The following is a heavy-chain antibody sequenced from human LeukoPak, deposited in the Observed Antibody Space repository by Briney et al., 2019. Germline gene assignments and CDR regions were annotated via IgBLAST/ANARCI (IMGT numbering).Heavy chain of an antibody. CDR2: INHSGST. CDR3: ARRRTNVDTAMVKNFDY. V-gene: IGHV4-34*01. D-gene: IGHD5-18*01. J-gene: IGHJ4*02. Sequence: PSETLSVTCAVYGGSFSGYYWSWIRQPPGKGLEWIGEINHSGSTNYNPPLKSRVTISVDTTKNHFSLKLSSVTAADTAVYYCARRRTNVDTAMVKNFDYWGQGTLVTVSS. CDR1: GGSFSGYY.